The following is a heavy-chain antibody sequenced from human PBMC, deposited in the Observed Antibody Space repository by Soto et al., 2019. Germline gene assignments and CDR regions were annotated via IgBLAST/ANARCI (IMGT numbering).Heavy chain of an antibody. D-gene: IGHD6-19*01. Sequence: QVQLVQSGAEVKKPGASVTVSCKTSGYTFSNYGINWVRQAPGQGLEWMGWISGYYGNTNYAQTVQGRVTMTTDKSTGTVYMELRSLKSDDTAIYYCSRFIMVGGWFDPNYYHGMDVWGQGTTVTVSS. CDR3: SRFIMVGGWFDPNYYHGMDV. J-gene: IGHJ6*02. CDR2: ISGYYGNT. CDR1: GYTFSNYG. V-gene: IGHV1-18*01.